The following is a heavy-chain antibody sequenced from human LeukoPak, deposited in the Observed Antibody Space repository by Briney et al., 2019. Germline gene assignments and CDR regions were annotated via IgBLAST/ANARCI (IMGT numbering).Heavy chain of an antibody. V-gene: IGHV3-15*01. Sequence: GGSLRLSCAASGFSFSNAWMSWVRQAPGKGLEWVGRIKRKTDGGTTDYAAPMKGRFTISRDDSKNTLFLQMNSLKTEDTAVYYCTTVSGYACDYWGQGTLVTVSS. CDR3: TTVSGYACDY. J-gene: IGHJ4*02. D-gene: IGHD5-18*01. CDR1: GFSFSNAW. CDR2: IKRKTDGGTT.